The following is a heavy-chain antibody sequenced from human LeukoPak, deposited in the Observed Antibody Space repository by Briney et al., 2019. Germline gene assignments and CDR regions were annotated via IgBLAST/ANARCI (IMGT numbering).Heavy chain of an antibody. Sequence: PGGSLRLSCAASGFTFSRFWMHWVRQAPGKGLEWVSRINSEGTSTSYADSVKGRFDISRDNAKSTLYLHMNSLRGEDTAVYHCVREVGAPGSFQHWGQGAPVTVSS. CDR2: INSEGTST. CDR3: VREVGAPGSFQH. CDR1: GFTFSRFW. D-gene: IGHD1-26*01. V-gene: IGHV3-74*01. J-gene: IGHJ1*01.